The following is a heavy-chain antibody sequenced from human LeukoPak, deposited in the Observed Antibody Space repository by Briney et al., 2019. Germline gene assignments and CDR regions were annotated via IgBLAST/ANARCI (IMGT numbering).Heavy chain of an antibody. J-gene: IGHJ4*02. D-gene: IGHD3-16*01. CDR3: MTGLGSY. Sequence: GGSLRLSCVVSEYPFKDSHMSWVRQAPGKGLEWIGRVKTTSDDGTTDYIAPVRGRFTISRDDAENTVYLQMNSLKTEDTAMYYCMTGLGSYWGQGTLVTVSP. V-gene: IGHV3-15*01. CDR2: VKTTSDDGTT. CDR1: EYPFKDSH.